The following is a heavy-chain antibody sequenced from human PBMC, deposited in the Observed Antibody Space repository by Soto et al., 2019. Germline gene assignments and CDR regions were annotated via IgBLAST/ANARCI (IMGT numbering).Heavy chain of an antibody. D-gene: IGHD4-17*01. J-gene: IGHJ4*02. CDR3: ARENGDYVPNYFDY. CDR2: IYYSGST. Sequence: QVQLQESGPGLVKPSQTLSLTCTVSGGSISSGGYYWSWIRQHPGKALEWIGYIYYSGSTYYHPSLKSRVTISVDTSKNQFSLKLNAVTAADTAVYYCARENGDYVPNYFDYWGQGTLVTVSS. CDR1: GGSISSGGYY. V-gene: IGHV4-31*03.